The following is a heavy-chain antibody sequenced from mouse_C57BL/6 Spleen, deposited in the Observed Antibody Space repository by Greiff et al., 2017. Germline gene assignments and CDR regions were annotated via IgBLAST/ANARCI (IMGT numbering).Heavy chain of an antibody. CDR1: GYTFTSYW. CDR2: IDPSDSYT. D-gene: IGHD2-1*01. CDR3: AREDGNPHYYAMDY. J-gene: IGHJ4*01. V-gene: IGHV1-59*01. Sequence: QVQLQQPGAELVRPGTSVKLSCKASGYTFTSYWMHWVKQRPGQGLEWIGVIDPSDSYTNYNQKFKGKATLTVDTSSSTAHMQLSSLTSEDSAVYYWAREDGNPHYYAMDYWGQGTSVTVSS.